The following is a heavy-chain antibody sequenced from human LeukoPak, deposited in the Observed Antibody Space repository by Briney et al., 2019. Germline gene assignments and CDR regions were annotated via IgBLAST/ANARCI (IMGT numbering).Heavy chain of an antibody. CDR3: ARVPIDWNGRGDY. CDR1: GFTFSSYE. Sequence: GGSLRLSCAASGFTFSSYEMNWVRQAAGKGLEWVSYISSSGSTIYYADSVKGRFTISRDNAKNSLYLQINSLRAEDTAVYYCARVPIDWNGRGDYWGQGTLVTVSS. J-gene: IGHJ4*02. D-gene: IGHD1-1*01. V-gene: IGHV3-48*03. CDR2: ISSSGSTI.